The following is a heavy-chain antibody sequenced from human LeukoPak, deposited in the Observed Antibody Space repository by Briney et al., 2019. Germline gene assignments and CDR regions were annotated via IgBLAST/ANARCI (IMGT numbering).Heavy chain of an antibody. CDR3: AKDYYGSSWYFDY. Sequence: GGSLRLSCAASGFTFSSYAMSWVRQAPGKGLEWVSVASGSGGSPNYADSVKGRFTIFRDNSRNTLYLQMNSLRAEDTAVYFCAKDYYGSSWYFDYWGQGTLVTVSS. CDR1: GFTFSSYA. V-gene: IGHV3-23*01. CDR2: ASGSGGSP. J-gene: IGHJ4*02. D-gene: IGHD6-13*01.